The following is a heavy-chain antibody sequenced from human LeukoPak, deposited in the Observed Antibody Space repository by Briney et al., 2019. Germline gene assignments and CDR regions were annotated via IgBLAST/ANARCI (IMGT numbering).Heavy chain of an antibody. V-gene: IGHV3-21*01. CDR2: ISSSSSYI. Sequence: AGGSLRLSCAASGFTFSSYSMNWVRQAPGKGLEWVSSISSSSSYIYYADSVKGRFTISRDNAKNSLYLQMNSLRAEDTAVYYRSGFWSGYALFDYWGQGTLVTVSS. J-gene: IGHJ4*02. CDR1: GFTFSSYS. CDR3: SGFWSGYALFDY. D-gene: IGHD3-3*01.